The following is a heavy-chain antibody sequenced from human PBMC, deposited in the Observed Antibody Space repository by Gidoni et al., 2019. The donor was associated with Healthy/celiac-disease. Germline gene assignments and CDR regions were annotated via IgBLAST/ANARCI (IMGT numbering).Heavy chain of an antibody. CDR3: ARRFGEFLSPGNYYYYYMDV. D-gene: IGHD3-10*01. CDR1: GFTFSSYG. V-gene: IGHV3-33*01. CDR2: IWYDGSNK. Sequence: QVQLVESGGGVVQPGRSLRLSCAASGFTFSSYGMHWVRQAPGKGLEWVAVIWYDGSNKYYADSVKGRFTISRDNSKNTLYLQMNSLRAEDTAVYYCARRFGEFLSPGNYYYYYMDVWGKGTTVTVSS. J-gene: IGHJ6*03.